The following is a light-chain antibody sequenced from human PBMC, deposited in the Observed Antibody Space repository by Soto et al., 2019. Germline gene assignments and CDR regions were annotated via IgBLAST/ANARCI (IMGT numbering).Light chain of an antibody. Sequence: TVVTQSPATLSVSPGERATLSCRASQSVSGNLAWYQQKPGQAPRLLVYGSSTRATGIPARFSGRGFGTEFTLTISSLQSEDFAVYYCQQYNNWPRTFGQGTKVDI. CDR2: GSS. J-gene: IGKJ1*01. V-gene: IGKV3-15*01. CDR3: QQYNNWPRT. CDR1: QSVSGN.